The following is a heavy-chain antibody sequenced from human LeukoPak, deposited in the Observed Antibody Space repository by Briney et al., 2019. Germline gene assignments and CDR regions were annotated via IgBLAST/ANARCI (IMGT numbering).Heavy chain of an antibody. CDR1: GFTSTSYG. CDR3: AKDGLRGGSIRFDY. J-gene: IGHJ4*02. Sequence: GGSLRLSCAASGFTSTSYGMHWVRQAPGKGLEWVAVIWSDGSKTYYVDSVKGRFTISRDYSKNTLYLQMNSLRAEDTAVYYCAKDGLRGGSIRFDYWGQGTLVTVSS. D-gene: IGHD3-16*01. CDR2: IWSDGSKT. V-gene: IGHV3-33*06.